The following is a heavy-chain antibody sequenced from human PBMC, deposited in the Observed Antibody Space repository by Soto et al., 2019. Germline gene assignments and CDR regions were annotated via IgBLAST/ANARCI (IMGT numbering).Heavy chain of an antibody. CDR1: GYTFTSYG. V-gene: IGHV1-18*01. D-gene: IGHD5-18*01. Sequence: QVQLVQSGAEVKKPGASVKVSCKASGYTFTSYGISWVRQAPGQGLEWMGWISAYNGNTNYAQKLQGRVTMTTDTSTSTDYMELRSLRSYDTAVYYCARERRGYSYGLDDFDIWCQGTMVTVSS. J-gene: IGHJ3*02. CDR3: ARERRGYSYGLDDFDI. CDR2: ISAYNGNT.